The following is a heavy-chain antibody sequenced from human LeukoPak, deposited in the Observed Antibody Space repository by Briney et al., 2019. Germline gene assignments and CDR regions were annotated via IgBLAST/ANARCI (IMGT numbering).Heavy chain of an antibody. D-gene: IGHD6-13*01. J-gene: IGHJ4*02. V-gene: IGHV1-46*01. Sequence: ASVKVSCKASGYTFTSYYMHWVRQAPGQGLEWMGIINPSGGSTSYAQKFQGRVTITRNTSISTAYMELSSLRSEDTAVYYCARGRKGIAAAGGAYYFDYWGQGTLVTVSS. CDR3: ARGRKGIAAAGGAYYFDY. CDR1: GYTFTSYY. CDR2: INPSGGST.